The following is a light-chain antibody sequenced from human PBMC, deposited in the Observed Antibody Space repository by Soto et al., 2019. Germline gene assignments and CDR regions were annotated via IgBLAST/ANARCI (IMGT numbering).Light chain of an antibody. CDR2: KVS. V-gene: IGKV2-30*01. CDR1: QGLVYGDGHTY. CDR3: MQGTHWPPT. J-gene: IGKJ4*01. Sequence: DAVMTQSPLSLPVTLGQAASISCRSSQGLVYGDGHTYMHWFQQRPGQSPRRLIYKVSNRDSGVPDRFSGSASCTNFTLKISRVEAEDVGVYYCMQGTHWPPTFGGGTKVEIK.